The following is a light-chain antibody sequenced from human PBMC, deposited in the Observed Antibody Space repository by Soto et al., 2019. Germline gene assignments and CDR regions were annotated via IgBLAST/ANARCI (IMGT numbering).Light chain of an antibody. CDR2: KVS. CDR1: QSLVYSDGNTY. V-gene: IGKV2-30*01. J-gene: IGKJ3*01. Sequence: DVVMTQSPLSLPVTLGQPASISCRSSQSLVYSDGNTYLNWFQQRPGQSPSRLIYKVSNRDSGVRDRFSVSGSGTHFTLKISRVEADDVGVYYCMQGTHPFTFGPGTKVDIK. CDR3: MQGTHPFT.